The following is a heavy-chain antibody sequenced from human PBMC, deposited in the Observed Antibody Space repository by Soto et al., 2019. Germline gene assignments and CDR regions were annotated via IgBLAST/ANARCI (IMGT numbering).Heavy chain of an antibody. V-gene: IGHV1-18*01. J-gene: IGHJ5*02. CDR2: ISAYNGNT. CDR3: ARVTMVRETSGQLDP. Sequence: GASGKVSCKASGYTFTSYGISWVRQAPGQGLEWMGWISAYNGNTNYAQKLQGRVTMTTDTSTSTAYMELRSLRSDDTAVYYCARVTMVRETSGQLDPWGQGTLVTVS. D-gene: IGHD3-10*01. CDR1: GYTFTSYG.